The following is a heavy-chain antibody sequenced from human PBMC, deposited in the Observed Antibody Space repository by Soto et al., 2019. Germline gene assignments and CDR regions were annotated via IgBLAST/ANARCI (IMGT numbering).Heavy chain of an antibody. CDR2: INAGNGDT. CDR1: RYTFTNYG. D-gene: IGHD3-22*01. Sequence: SVKVSCKASRYTFTNYGIHWVRQAPGQRLEWMGWINAGNGDTKYSENFQGRVTITRDTSASTVYLDLSSLSSEDTAFYYCARTGHSGSYDYWGQGTLVTVSS. J-gene: IGHJ4*02. CDR3: ARTGHSGSYDY. V-gene: IGHV1-3*01.